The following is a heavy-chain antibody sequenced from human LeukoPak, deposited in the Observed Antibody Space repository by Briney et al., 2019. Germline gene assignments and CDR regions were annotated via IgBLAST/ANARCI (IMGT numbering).Heavy chain of an antibody. D-gene: IGHD3-22*01. CDR2: IYYSGST. J-gene: IGHJ4*02. V-gene: IGHV4-59*01. CDR1: GGSISSYY. CDR3: ARGDSSGYSPRFDY. Sequence: SETLSLTCTVSGGSISSYYWSWIRQPPGKGLEWIGHIYYSGSTNYNPSLKSRVTISVDTSKNQFSLKLSSVTAADTAVYYCARGDSSGYSPRFDYWGQGTLVTVSS.